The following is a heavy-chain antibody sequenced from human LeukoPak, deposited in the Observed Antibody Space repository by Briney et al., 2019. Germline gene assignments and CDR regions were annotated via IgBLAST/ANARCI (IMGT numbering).Heavy chain of an antibody. CDR1: GFTFSSYS. CDR3: ARASGYSSGWPIDY. Sequence: GGSLRLSCAASGFTFSSYSMNWVRQAPGKGLEWVPSISSSSSYIYYADSVKGRFTISRDNAKNSLYLQMNSLRAEDTAVYYCARASGYSSGWPIDYWGQGTLVTVSS. CDR2: ISSSSSYI. V-gene: IGHV3-21*01. J-gene: IGHJ4*02. D-gene: IGHD6-19*01.